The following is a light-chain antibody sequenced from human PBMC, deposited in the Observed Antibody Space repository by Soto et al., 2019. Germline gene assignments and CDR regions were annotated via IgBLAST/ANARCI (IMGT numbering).Light chain of an antibody. J-gene: IGLJ2*01. V-gene: IGLV7-46*01. CDR2: DTS. Sequence: QAVVTQEPSLTVSPGGTVTLTCGSSTGAVTSGHYAYWFQQKPGQAPRTLIFDTSNRHSWTPARFSGSLLGGKAALTLSGAQPEDEADYSCFLYYSGIVVFGGGTKRTVL. CDR3: FLYYSGIVV. CDR1: TGAVTSGHY.